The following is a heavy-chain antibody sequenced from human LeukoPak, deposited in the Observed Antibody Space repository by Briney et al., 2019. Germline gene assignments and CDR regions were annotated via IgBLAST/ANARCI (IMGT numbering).Heavy chain of an antibody. CDR1: GGSISSYY. V-gene: IGHV4-34*01. CDR3: ARGPDTAMGSFDY. CDR2: INHSGST. D-gene: IGHD5-18*01. J-gene: IGHJ4*02. Sequence: PSETLSLTCTVSGGSISSYYWSWIRQPPGKGLEWIGEINHSGSTNYNPSLKSRVTISVDTSKNQFSLKLSSVTAADTAVYYCARGPDTAMGSFDYWGQGTLVTVSS.